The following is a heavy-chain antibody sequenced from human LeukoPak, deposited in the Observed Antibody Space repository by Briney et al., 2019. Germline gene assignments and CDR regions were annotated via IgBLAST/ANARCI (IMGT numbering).Heavy chain of an antibody. Sequence: GESLRLSCAASGFAFSNYWMNWARQAPGKGLEWVANIKQDGSETNYVDSVKGRFTISRDNAKNSLYLQMNSLRAEDTALCYCGSTNSFSYWGRGTLVTVSS. J-gene: IGHJ4*02. CDR3: GSTNSFSY. CDR1: GFAFSNYW. D-gene: IGHD2-15*01. CDR2: IKQDGSET. V-gene: IGHV3-7*01.